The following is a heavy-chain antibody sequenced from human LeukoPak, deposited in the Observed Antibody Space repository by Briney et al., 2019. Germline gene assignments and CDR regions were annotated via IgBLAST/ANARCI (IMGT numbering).Heavy chain of an antibody. CDR2: IYSGGST. CDR1: GFTVSSNY. CDR3: AKGTYDILSGYSN. D-gene: IGHD3-9*01. V-gene: IGHV3-66*02. J-gene: IGHJ4*02. Sequence: GGSLRLSCAASGFTVSSNYMSWVRQAPGKGLEWVSVIYSGGSTYYADSVKGRFTISRDNSKNTLYLQMNSLRAEDTAVYYCAKGTYDILSGYSNWGQGTLVTVSS.